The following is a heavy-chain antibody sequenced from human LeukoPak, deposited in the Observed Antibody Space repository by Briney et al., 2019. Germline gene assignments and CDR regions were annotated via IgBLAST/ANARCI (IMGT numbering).Heavy chain of an antibody. CDR3: ARVAEAAAFDS. D-gene: IGHD6-13*01. Sequence: GGSLRLSCAASGFTFSTYSMNWVRQAPGKGLEWVSSISRISRYIYYADSMRGRFTISRDNAKNSLYLQMNSLKPEDTAEYYCARVAEAAAFDSWGQGTLVTVSS. CDR1: GFTFSTYS. V-gene: IGHV3-21*06. CDR2: ISRISRYI. J-gene: IGHJ4*02.